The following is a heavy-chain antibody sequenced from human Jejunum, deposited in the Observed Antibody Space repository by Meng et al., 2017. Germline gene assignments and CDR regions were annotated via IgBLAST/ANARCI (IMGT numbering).Heavy chain of an antibody. V-gene: IGHV2-5*02. CDR1: GFSLRTRTVG. CDR2: IYWDDDK. J-gene: IGHJ5*02. Sequence: QIPLKESGPTQVKPTETLTLTCTFSGFSLRTRTVGVGWLRQPPGKALECLALIYWDDDKRYNPSLKNRLSITKDTSENQVVLTMTNKDPADTATYYCAHRIAYSSDYNVGWFDPWGPGFLVTVSS. CDR3: AHRIAYSSDYNVGWFDP. D-gene: IGHD6-25*01.